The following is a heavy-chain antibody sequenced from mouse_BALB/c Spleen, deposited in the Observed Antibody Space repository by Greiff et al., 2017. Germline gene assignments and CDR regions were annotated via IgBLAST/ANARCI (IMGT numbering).Heavy chain of an antibody. D-gene: IGHD2-4*01. CDR3: ARSGDYDGFAY. CDR2: IDPYNGGT. V-gene: IGHV1S135*01. Sequence: EVNLVESGPELVKPGASVKVSCKASGYAFTSYNMYWVKQSHGKSLEWIGYIDPYNGGTSYNQKFKGKATLTVDKSSSTAYMHLNSLTSEDSAVYYCARSGDYDGFAYWGQGTLVTVSA. CDR1: GYAFTSYN. J-gene: IGHJ3*01.